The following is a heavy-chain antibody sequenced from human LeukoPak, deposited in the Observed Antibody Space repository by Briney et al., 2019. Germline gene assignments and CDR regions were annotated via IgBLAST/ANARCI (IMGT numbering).Heavy chain of an antibody. D-gene: IGHD3-10*01. J-gene: IGHJ4*02. Sequence: SETLSLTCAVYGGSFSGYYWSWIRQPPGKGLEWIGEINHSGSTYYNPSLKSRVTISVDRSKNQFSLKLSSVTAADTAVYYCARVQIVRGVIAHFDYWGQGTLVTVSS. CDR3: ARVQIVRGVIAHFDY. V-gene: IGHV4-34*01. CDR2: INHSGST. CDR1: GGSFSGYY.